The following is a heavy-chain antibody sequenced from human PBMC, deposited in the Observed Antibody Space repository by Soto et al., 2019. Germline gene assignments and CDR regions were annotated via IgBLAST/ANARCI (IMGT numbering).Heavy chain of an antibody. V-gene: IGHV3-30-3*01. CDR3: ARDPRPGIAAAGTFDY. D-gene: IGHD6-13*01. CDR2: ISYDGSNK. CDR1: GFTFSSYA. Sequence: GGSLRLSCAASGFTFSSYAMHWVRQAPGKGLEWVAVISYDGSNKYYADSVKGRFTISRDNSKNTLYLQMNSLRAEGTAVYYCARDPRPGIAAAGTFDYWGQGTLVTVSS. J-gene: IGHJ4*02.